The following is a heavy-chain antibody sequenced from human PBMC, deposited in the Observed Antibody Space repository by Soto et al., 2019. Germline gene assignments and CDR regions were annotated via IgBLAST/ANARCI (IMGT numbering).Heavy chain of an antibody. CDR3: AKQLESGYYGLDI. D-gene: IGHD3-10*01. CDR1: GFSFDDYA. Sequence: EVQLVESGGGLVQPGRSLRLSCAASGFSFDDYAMQWVRQTPGKGLEWVSRISWNGGSKDYADSVKGRFTISRDNAKNFLYLQMNSLRSEDTALYYCAKQLESGYYGLDIWGQGTMVTVSS. J-gene: IGHJ3*02. V-gene: IGHV3-9*01. CDR2: ISWNGGSK.